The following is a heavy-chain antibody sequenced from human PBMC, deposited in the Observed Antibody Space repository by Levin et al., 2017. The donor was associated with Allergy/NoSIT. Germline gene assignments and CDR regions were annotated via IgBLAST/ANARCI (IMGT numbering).Heavy chain of an antibody. V-gene: IGHV3-9*01. CDR2: ISWDSGSI. CDR1: EFTFHDYG. D-gene: IGHD1-26*01. J-gene: IGHJ4*02. Sequence: SLKISCAASEFTFHDYGMHWVRQAPGKGLEWVSGISWDSGSIGYADSVKGRFTISRDNAKKSLYLQMNSLRAEDTALYYCARAPYAYYTFDFWGQGTLVTVSS. CDR3: ARAPYAYYTFDF.